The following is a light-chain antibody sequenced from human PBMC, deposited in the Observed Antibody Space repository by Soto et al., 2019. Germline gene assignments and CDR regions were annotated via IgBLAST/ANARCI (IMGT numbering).Light chain of an antibody. CDR1: QTFGRTY. J-gene: IGKJ2*01. V-gene: IGKV3-20*01. CDR3: QQFGTSPLYT. CDR2: DAS. Sequence: ESVLTQSQGTLSVSPGERVTLSCRASQTFGRTYLAWYQQKPGQSPRLLIYDASSRATGIPDRFSGSGSGTDFTLTISRLEPEDYAVHHCQQFGTSPLYTFGQGTKVEIK.